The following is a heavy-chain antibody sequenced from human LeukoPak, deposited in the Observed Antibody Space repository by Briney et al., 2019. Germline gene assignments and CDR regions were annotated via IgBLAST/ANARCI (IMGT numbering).Heavy chain of an antibody. J-gene: IGHJ3*02. CDR1: GGSISSYY. Sequence: SETLSLTCTVSGGSISSYYWSWIRQPPGKGLEWIGYIYYSGSTNYNPSLKSRVTISVDTSKNQFSLKLSSVTAADTAVYYCARVIKWEPPYDAFDIWGQGTMVTVSS. D-gene: IGHD1-26*01. V-gene: IGHV4-59*12. CDR3: ARVIKWEPPYDAFDI. CDR2: IYYSGST.